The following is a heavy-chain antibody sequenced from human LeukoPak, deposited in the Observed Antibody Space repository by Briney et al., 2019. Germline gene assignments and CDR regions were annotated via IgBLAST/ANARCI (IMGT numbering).Heavy chain of an antibody. V-gene: IGHV3-30*18. D-gene: IGHD1-26*01. CDR2: ISYDGSNK. CDR1: GFTFSSHG. Sequence: PGRSLRLSCAASGFTFSSHGMHWVRQAPGKGLEWVAVISYDGSNKYYADSVKGGFTISRDNSKNTLYLQMNSLRAEDTAVYYCANEVGAIRRGPLDYWGQGTLVTVSS. J-gene: IGHJ4*02. CDR3: ANEVGAIRRGPLDY.